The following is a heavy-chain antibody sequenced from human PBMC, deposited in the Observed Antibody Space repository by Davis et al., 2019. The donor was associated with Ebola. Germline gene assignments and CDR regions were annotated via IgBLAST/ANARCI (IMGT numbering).Heavy chain of an antibody. D-gene: IGHD4-11*01. V-gene: IGHV3-23*01. CDR3: VITDYSSPDY. Sequence: PGGSLRLSCEASGFSFSSNAMGWVRQAPGKGPEWVSSITRSGDNTYYAASLKGRFTISRDNSKNTLYLEMGSLRAEDTAVYYCVITDYSSPDYWGQGTLVTVSS. CDR1: GFSFSSNA. J-gene: IGHJ4*02. CDR2: ITRSGDNT.